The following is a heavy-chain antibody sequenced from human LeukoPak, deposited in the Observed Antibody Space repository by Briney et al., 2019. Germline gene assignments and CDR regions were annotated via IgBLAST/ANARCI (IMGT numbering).Heavy chain of an antibody. CDR2: INPNSGGT. V-gene: IGHV1-2*02. D-gene: IGHD2-15*01. Sequence: ASVKVSCKASGYTFTGYYMHWVRQAPGQGLEWMGWINPNSGGTNYAQKFQGRVTMTRDTSISTAYMELSSLRSEDTAVYYCARDDIVVVVAAKGGQGWFDPWGQGTLVTVSS. CDR3: ARDDIVVVVAAKGGQGWFDP. J-gene: IGHJ5*02. CDR1: GYTFTGYY.